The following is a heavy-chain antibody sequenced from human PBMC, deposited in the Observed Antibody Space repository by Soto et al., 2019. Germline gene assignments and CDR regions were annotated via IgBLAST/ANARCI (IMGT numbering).Heavy chain of an antibody. Sequence: GGSLRLSCAASGFTFDDYAMHWVRQAPGKGLEWVSGISWNSGSIGYADSVKGRFTISRDNAKNSLYLQMNSLRAEDTALYYCAKDQGGSGVDYFDYWGQGTLVTVSS. CDR2: ISWNSGSI. J-gene: IGHJ4*02. D-gene: IGHD3-10*01. V-gene: IGHV3-9*01. CDR1: GFTFDDYA. CDR3: AKDQGGSGVDYFDY.